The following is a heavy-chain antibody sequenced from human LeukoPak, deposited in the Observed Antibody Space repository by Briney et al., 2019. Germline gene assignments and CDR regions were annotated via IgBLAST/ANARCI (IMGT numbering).Heavy chain of an antibody. D-gene: IGHD6-19*01. CDR2: IWYDGRNK. V-gene: IGHV3-33*01. CDR3: ARDMEQWLVHDWYFDL. Sequence: GRSLRLSCAASGFTFSSYGMHWVRQAPGKGLEWVAVIWYDGRNKYYADSVKGRFTISRDNSMNTMFLQMNILRAEDTAVYYCARDMEQWLVHDWYFDLWGRGTLVTVSS. J-gene: IGHJ2*01. CDR1: GFTFSSYG.